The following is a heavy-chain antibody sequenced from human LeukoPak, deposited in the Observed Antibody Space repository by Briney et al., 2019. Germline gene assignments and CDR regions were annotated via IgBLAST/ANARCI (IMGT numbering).Heavy chain of an antibody. V-gene: IGHV4-59*08. J-gene: IGHJ4*02. CDR1: GGSISSYY. Sequence: SETLSLTCTVSGGSISSYYWSWIRQPPGKGLEWIGYIYYSGISSYNPSLKSRVTISVDTSKNQFSLKLSSVTAADTAVYYCARFGGGNPHFDYWGQGTLVTVSS. CDR3: ARFGGGNPHFDY. D-gene: IGHD4-23*01. CDR2: IYYSGIS.